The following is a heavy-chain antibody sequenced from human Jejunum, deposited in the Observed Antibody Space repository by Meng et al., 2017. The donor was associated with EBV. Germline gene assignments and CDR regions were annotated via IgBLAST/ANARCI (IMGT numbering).Heavy chain of an antibody. Sequence: EEVGRRLEQPSGPLYPTLVWLGASISENDWWSWVRQPPGKGLEWLGEIYHGGGTNYNPSLESRVTISVDKSKNQFSLKLNSVTVADTAVYYCAGNGYYALEYWGPGILVTVSS. J-gene: IGHJ4*02. D-gene: IGHD3-22*01. CDR3: AGNGYYALEY. CDR1: GASISENDW. V-gene: IGHV4-4*02. CDR2: IYHGGGT.